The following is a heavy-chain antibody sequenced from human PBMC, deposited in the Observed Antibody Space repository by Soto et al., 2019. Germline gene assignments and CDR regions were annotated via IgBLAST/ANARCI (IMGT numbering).Heavy chain of an antibody. CDR1: GFSFISYS. J-gene: IGHJ3*01. CDR2: ISNSGSVI. D-gene: IGHD3-16*01. V-gene: IGHV3-48*02. CDR3: VRVYAYNTFDL. Sequence: EVQLVESGGNLVQAGGSLRLSCAASGFSFISYSMSWVRQAPGKGLEWVSYISNSGSVIHDADSVKGRFTISRDNAKNSLSLQMNSLRDEDTALYYCVRVYAYNTFDLWGQGTVVTVSS.